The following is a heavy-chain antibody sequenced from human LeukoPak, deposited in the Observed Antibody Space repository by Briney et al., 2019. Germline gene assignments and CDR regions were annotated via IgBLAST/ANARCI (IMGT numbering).Heavy chain of an antibody. V-gene: IGHV3-21*04. D-gene: IGHD2-2*01. Sequence: GGSLRLSCAASGFTFSSYSMNWVRQAPGKGLEWVSSISSSSSYIYYADSVKGRFTISRDNSKNTLYLQMNSLRAEDTAVYYCAKFSHSSTTRDGMDVWGQGTTVTVSS. CDR1: GFTFSSYS. J-gene: IGHJ6*02. CDR2: ISSSSSYI. CDR3: AKFSHSSTTRDGMDV.